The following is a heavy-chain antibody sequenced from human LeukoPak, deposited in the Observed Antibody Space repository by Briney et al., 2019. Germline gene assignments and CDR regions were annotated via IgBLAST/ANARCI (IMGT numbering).Heavy chain of an antibody. CDR2: IYYSGST. V-gene: IGHV4-59*08. CDR1: GGSISSYY. CDR3: ATTITVTTDY. D-gene: IGHD4-17*01. J-gene: IGHJ4*02. Sequence: PSETLSLTCTVSGGSISSYYWSWIRQPPGKGLEWIGYIYYSGSTNYNPSLKSRVTISVDTSKNHFSLKLSSVTAADTAMYYCATTITVTTDYWGQGALVTVSS.